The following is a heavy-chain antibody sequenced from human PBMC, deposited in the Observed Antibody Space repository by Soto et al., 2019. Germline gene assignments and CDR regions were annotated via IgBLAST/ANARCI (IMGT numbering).Heavy chain of an antibody. CDR2: IYYSGST. Sequence: PSDTLSLTCTVSGRSISSYYWSWIRQPPGKGLEWIGYIYYSGSTNYNPSLKSRVTISVDTSKNQFSLKLSSVTAADSAVYYCAREAPIVATNDWGQGTLVTVSS. J-gene: IGHJ4*02. D-gene: IGHD5-12*01. V-gene: IGHV4-59*01. CDR1: GRSISSYY. CDR3: AREAPIVATND.